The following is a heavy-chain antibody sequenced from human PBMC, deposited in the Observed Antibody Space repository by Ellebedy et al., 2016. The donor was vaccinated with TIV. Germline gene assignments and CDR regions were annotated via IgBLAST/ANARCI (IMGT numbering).Heavy chain of an antibody. J-gene: IGHJ4*02. CDR2: INTDNGNS. Sequence: ASVKVSCXASYYTFTDYGISWVRQAPGQGLEWVGWINTDNGNSNYTQKFQGRVTMTRDKSTSTAYMELRSLRSDDTAVYYCTRAYSNYDPYDYWGQGTLVTVSS. CDR1: YYTFTDYG. CDR3: TRAYSNYDPYDY. D-gene: IGHD1-7*01. V-gene: IGHV1-18*01.